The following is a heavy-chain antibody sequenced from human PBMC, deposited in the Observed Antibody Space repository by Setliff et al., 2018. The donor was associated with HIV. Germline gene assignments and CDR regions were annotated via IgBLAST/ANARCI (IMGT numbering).Heavy chain of an antibody. J-gene: IGHJ3*01. V-gene: IGHV4-4*02. CDR2: VYYTGSI. Sequence: KPSETLSLTCAVSGGSISSSNWWSWIRQPPGKGLEWIGSVYYTGSIKYNPSLESRVTISIDTSENQFSLRLTSVTAADTAVYYCARDDSIVLVPAIMRGDGFDFWGQGTMVTVSS. CDR1: GGSISSSNW. CDR3: ARDDSIVLVPAIMRGDGFDF. D-gene: IGHD2-2*01.